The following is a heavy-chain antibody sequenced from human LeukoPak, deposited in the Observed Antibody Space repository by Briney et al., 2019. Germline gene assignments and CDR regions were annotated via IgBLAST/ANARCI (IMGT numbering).Heavy chain of an antibody. J-gene: IGHJ4*02. V-gene: IGHV3-48*03. CDR2: ISSSGSTI. D-gene: IGHD3-22*01. CDR3: ARDKIGYYYDSSGYFDY. CDR1: GLTFSSYE. Sequence: PGGSLRLSCAASGLTFSSYEMNWVRQAPGKGLEWVSYISSSGSTIYYAESVKGRFTISRDNAKNSLYLQMNSLRAEDTAVYYCARDKIGYYYDSSGYFDYWGQGTLVTVSS.